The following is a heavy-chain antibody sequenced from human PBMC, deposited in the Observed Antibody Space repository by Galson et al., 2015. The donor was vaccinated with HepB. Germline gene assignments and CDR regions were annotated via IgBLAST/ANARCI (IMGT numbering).Heavy chain of an antibody. CDR3: ARGGVTTVTTFMDV. Sequence: SVKVSCKASGYTFSSYAISWVRQAPGQGPEWMGGIIPIFGTANYAQKFQGRVTITTDESTSTAYRELTGLRSEDTAVYYCARGGVTTVTTFMDVWGQGTTVTVSS. CDR2: IIPIFGTA. D-gene: IGHD4-11*01. CDR1: GYTFSSYA. V-gene: IGHV1-69*05. J-gene: IGHJ6*02.